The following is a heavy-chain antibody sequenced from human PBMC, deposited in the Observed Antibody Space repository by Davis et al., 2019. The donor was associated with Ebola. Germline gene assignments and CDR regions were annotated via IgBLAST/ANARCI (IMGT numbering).Heavy chain of an antibody. D-gene: IGHD3-22*01. CDR1: GLTFSSYA. CDR3: AKATFKYYYDSSGYLDY. J-gene: IGHJ4*02. V-gene: IGHV3-23*01. Sequence: PGGSLRLSCAASGLTFSSYAMSWVRQAPGKGLEWVSAISGSGGSTHYADSVKGRFTISRDNSKNKLYLQMNSLRAEDTAVYYCAKATFKYYYDSSGYLDYWGQGTLVTVSS. CDR2: ISGSGGST.